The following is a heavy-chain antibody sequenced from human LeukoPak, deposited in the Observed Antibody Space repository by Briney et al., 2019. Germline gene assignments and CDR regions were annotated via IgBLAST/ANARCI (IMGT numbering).Heavy chain of an antibody. J-gene: IGHJ4*02. CDR3: TTAKNDH. V-gene: IGHV3-48*04. Sequence: GGSLRLSCAASGFTVSRYSMNWVPQAPGKGLEWGSYITNSSSTIFYADPVKGRFTISRANAKNSLYLQMSSLRAEDTAVYYCTTAKNDHWGQGTLVTVSS. CDR1: GFTVSRYS. CDR2: ITNSSSTI.